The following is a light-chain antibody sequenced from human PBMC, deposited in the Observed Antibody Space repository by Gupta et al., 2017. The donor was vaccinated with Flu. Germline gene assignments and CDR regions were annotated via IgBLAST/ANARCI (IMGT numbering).Light chain of an antibody. CDR2: EVT. CDR1: SSDVGGYNL. CDR3: SSYAGSNNYV. J-gene: IGLJ1*01. Sequence: QSALTQPPSASGSPGQSVTISCTGTSSDVGGYNLVSWYQQHPGKAPTLMIYEVTKRPSGVPVRFSGSKSVNTASLTVSGLQAEDEADYYCSSYAGSNNYVFGTGTKVTVL. V-gene: IGLV2-8*01.